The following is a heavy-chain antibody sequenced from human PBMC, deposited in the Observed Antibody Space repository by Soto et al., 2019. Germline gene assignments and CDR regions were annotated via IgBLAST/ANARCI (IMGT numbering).Heavy chain of an antibody. Sequence: PSETLSLTCTVSGDSIGRGGYYWTWIRHPPGKGLEWIGEINHSGSTNYNPSLKSRVTISVDTSKNQFSLKLSSVTAADTAVYYCARGSYNDSGYEEYWGQGTLVTVSS. V-gene: IGHV4-34*01. D-gene: IGHD5-12*01. J-gene: IGHJ4*02. CDR2: INHSGST. CDR3: ARGSYNDSGYEEY. CDR1: GDSIGRGGYY.